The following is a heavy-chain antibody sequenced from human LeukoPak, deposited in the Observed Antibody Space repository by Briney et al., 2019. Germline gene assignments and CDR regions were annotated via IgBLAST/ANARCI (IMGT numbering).Heavy chain of an antibody. CDR2: IYYSGST. CDR1: GYSISSGYY. Sequence: SETLSLTCTVSGYSISSGYYWGWIRQPPGKGLEWIGYIYYSGSTNYNPSLKSRVTISVDTSKNQFSLKLSSVTATDTAVYYCARGPETPYYYYYMDVWGKGTTVTVSS. V-gene: IGHV4-61*01. CDR3: ARGPETPYYYYYMDV. J-gene: IGHJ6*03. D-gene: IGHD1-14*01.